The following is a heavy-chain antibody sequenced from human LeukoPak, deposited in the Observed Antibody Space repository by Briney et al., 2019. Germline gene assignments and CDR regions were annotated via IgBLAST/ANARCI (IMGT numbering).Heavy chain of an antibody. J-gene: IGHJ6*03. V-gene: IGHV1-2*02. Sequence: ASVKVSCKASGYTFTGYYMHWVRQAPGQGLEWMGWINPNSGGTNYAQKFQGRVTMTRDTSISTAYMEVSRLRSDDTAVYYCARVFYAKDIVVVPAYYYYYLDVWGKGTTVTVPS. D-gene: IGHD2-2*01. CDR2: INPNSGGT. CDR3: ARVFYAKDIVVVPAYYYYYLDV. CDR1: GYTFTGYY.